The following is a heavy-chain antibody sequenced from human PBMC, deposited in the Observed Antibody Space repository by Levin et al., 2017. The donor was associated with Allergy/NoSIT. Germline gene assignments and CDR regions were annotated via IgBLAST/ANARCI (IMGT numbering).Heavy chain of an antibody. CDR1: GGSISGFY. J-gene: IGHJ4*02. CDR2: IVYSRST. V-gene: IGHV4-59*01. Sequence: SETLSLTCTVSGGSISGFYWSWIRQPPGKGLEWIGYIVYSRSTNYNPSLKSRITISVDTSKNQFSLKLSSVTAADTAVDYCAREATVTTSFDYWGRGTLVTVSS. CDR3: AREATVTTSFDY. D-gene: IGHD4-17*01.